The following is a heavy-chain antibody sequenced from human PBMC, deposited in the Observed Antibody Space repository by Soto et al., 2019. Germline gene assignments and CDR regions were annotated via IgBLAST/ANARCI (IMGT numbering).Heavy chain of an antibody. CDR3: AREGGEYYDSSGYWHHWSVL. Sequence: SETLSLTCTVSGGSISSGEYYWSWIRQPPGKGLEWIGYIYYSGSTYYNPSLKSRVTISVDTSRNQFSLKLSSVTAADTAVYFCAREGGEYYDSSGYWHHWSVLWGQGTLVTVSS. CDR1: GGSISSGEYY. J-gene: IGHJ5*02. V-gene: IGHV4-30-4*01. CDR2: IYYSGST. D-gene: IGHD3-22*01.